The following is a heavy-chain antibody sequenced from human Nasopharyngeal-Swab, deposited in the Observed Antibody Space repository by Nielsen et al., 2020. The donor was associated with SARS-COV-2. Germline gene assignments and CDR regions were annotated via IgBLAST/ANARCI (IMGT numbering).Heavy chain of an antibody. CDR2: FDPEDGET. CDR1: GYTLTELS. D-gene: IGHD2-2*02. CDR3: ATGPAVVVPAAIDY. V-gene: IGHV1-24*01. J-gene: IGHJ4*02. Sequence: ASVKVSCKVSGYTLTELSMHWVRQAPGKGLDWMGGFDPEDGETIYAQKFQGRVTMTEDTSTDTAYMELSSLRSEDTAVYYCATGPAVVVPAAIDYWGQGTLVTVSS.